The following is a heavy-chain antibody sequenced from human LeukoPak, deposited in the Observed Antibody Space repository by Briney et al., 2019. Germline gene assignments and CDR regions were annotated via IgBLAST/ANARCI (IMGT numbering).Heavy chain of an antibody. Sequence: PSETLSLTCAVYGGSFSGYYWSWIRQPPGKGLEWIGEINHSGSTNYNPSLKSRVTISVDTSKNQFSLKLSSVTAADTAVYYCARDYSSGSNWFDSWGQGTLVTVSS. J-gene: IGHJ5*01. V-gene: IGHV4-34*01. CDR2: INHSGST. D-gene: IGHD6-19*01. CDR3: ARDYSSGSNWFDS. CDR1: GGSFSGYY.